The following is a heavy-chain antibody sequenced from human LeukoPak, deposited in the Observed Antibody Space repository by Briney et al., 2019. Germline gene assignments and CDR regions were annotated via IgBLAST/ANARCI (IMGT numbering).Heavy chain of an antibody. CDR2: INHSGST. D-gene: IGHD3-22*01. CDR3: ARGGGRLGY. Sequence: SETLSLTCAVYGGSFSGYYWSWIRQPPGKGLEWIGEINHSGSTNYNPSLKSRVTISVDTSKNQFSLKLSSVTAADTAVYYCARGGGRLGYWGQGTLVTVSS. V-gene: IGHV4-34*01. CDR1: GGSFSGYY. J-gene: IGHJ4*02.